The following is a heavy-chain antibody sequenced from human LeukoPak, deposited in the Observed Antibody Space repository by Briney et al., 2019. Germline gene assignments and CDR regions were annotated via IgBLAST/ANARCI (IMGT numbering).Heavy chain of an antibody. CDR2: INHSGST. Sequence: TSETLSLTCAVYGGSFSGYYWSWIRQPPGKRLEWIGEINHSGSTNYNPSLKSRVTISVDTSKNQFSLKLSSVTAADTAVYYCARGGGEEGNYYGSGRLPPDYWGQGTLVTVSS. CDR3: ARGGGEEGNYYGSGRLPPDY. J-gene: IGHJ4*02. V-gene: IGHV4-34*01. D-gene: IGHD3-10*01. CDR1: GGSFSGYY.